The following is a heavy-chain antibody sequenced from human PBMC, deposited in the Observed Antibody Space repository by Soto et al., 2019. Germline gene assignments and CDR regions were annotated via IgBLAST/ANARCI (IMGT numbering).Heavy chain of an antibody. Sequence: EVQLMESGGGLVQPGGSLRLSCAASEFSFSSYALHWVRQAPGQGLAWVSALRATGTTTYYADSVKGRFTISRDNSKRALFLQMDSLSPEDTAVYYCATYSSAFDYWGQGTLVTVSS. CDR3: ATYSSAFDY. V-gene: IGHV3-23*01. D-gene: IGHD6-25*01. CDR2: LRATGTTT. CDR1: EFSFSSYA. J-gene: IGHJ4*02.